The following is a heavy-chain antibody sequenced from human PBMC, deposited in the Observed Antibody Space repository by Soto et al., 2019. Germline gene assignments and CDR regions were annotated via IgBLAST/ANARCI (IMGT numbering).Heavy chain of an antibody. CDR1: GGLISSGDYY. CDR3: ARVRVAATLPPDAFDI. J-gene: IGHJ3*02. Sequence: SETLSLTCTVSGGLISSGDYYWSWIRQAPGKGLEWIGYIYYSGSTYYNPSLKSRVTISVDTSKNQFSLKLSSVTAADTAVYYCARVRVAATLPPDAFDIWGQGTMVTVSS. V-gene: IGHV4-30-4*01. CDR2: IYYSGST. D-gene: IGHD2-15*01.